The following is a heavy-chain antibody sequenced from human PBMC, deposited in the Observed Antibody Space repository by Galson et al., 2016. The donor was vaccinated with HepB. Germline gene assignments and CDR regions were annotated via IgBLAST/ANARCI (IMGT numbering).Heavy chain of an antibody. D-gene: IGHD3/OR15-3a*01. CDR1: GFTFSSFG. Sequence: SLRLSCAASGFTFSSFGMSWVRQAPGKGLEWVSLISGSGGSTSYADSVKGRFIISRGNPNNTPYLQMNSLRAEDTAVYYCARDGLRWSPVEYFHQWGQGTLVTVSS. V-gene: IGHV3-23*01. J-gene: IGHJ1*01. CDR2: ISGSGGST. CDR3: ARDGLRWSPVEYFHQ.